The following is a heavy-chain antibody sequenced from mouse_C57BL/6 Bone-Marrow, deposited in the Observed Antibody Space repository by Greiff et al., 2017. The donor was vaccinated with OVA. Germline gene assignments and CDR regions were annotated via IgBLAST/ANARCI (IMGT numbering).Heavy chain of an antibody. Sequence: EVQGVESGGDLVKPGGSLKLSCAASGFTFSSYGMSWVRQTPDKRLEWVATISSGGSYTYYPDSVKGRFTISRDNAKNTLYLQMSSLKSEDTAMYYCARLHDAMDYWGQGTSVTVSS. CDR3: ARLHDAMDY. V-gene: IGHV5-6*01. CDR1: GFTFSSYG. J-gene: IGHJ4*01. CDR2: ISSGGSYT.